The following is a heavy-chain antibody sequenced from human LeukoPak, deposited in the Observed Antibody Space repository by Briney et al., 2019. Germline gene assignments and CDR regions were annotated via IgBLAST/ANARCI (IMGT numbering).Heavy chain of an antibody. Sequence: GGSLRLSCAASGFTFGDYGMNWVRQVPGQGLEWVSGINWIGGSTGYGDSVKGRFTISRDNAKNSMYLQMNSLRAEDTALYYCAKNWGSFSWYFDLWGRGTLVTVSS. V-gene: IGHV3-20*04. CDR3: AKNWGSFSWYFDL. CDR1: GFTFGDYG. J-gene: IGHJ2*01. CDR2: INWIGGST. D-gene: IGHD2/OR15-2a*01.